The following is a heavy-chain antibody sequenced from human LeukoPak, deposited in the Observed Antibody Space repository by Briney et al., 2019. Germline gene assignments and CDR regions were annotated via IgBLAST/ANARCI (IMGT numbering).Heavy chain of an antibody. Sequence: GSSVKVSCKASGGTFSSYAISWVRQAPGQGLEWMGRIIPILGTANYAQKFQGRVTITADKSTSTAYMELSSLRSEDTAVYYCARTYYYDSSGYLPFDYWGQGTLVTVSS. CDR1: GGTFSSYA. CDR2: IIPILGTA. CDR3: ARTYYYDSSGYLPFDY. V-gene: IGHV1-69*04. J-gene: IGHJ4*02. D-gene: IGHD3-22*01.